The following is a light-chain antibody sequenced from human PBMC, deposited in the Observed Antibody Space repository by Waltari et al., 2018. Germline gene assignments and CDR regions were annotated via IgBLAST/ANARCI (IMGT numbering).Light chain of an antibody. CDR2: EAY. J-gene: IGLJ3*02. CDR1: RARIAGNS. CDR3: QSYDITNRV. V-gene: IGLV6-57*01. Sequence: NFVLTQPHSVSESPGKTVTISCTRSRARIAGNSVQLYQQRPCSSPTTVILEAYPRASGVPDRFSGSIDTSSNSASLTISGLRPEDEAVYYCQSYDITNRVFGGGTKLTVL.